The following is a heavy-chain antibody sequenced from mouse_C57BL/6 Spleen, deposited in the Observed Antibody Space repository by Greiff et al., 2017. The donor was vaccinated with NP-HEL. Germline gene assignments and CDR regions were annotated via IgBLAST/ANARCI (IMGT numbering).Heavy chain of an antibody. CDR3: ARSHRDYDYDSAMDY. V-gene: IGHV1-85*01. CDR1: GYTFTSYD. CDR2: IYPRDGST. J-gene: IGHJ4*01. D-gene: IGHD2-4*01. Sequence: QVQLQQSGPELVKPGASVKLSCKASGYTFTSYDINWVKQRPGQGLEWIGWIYPRDGSTKYNEKFKGKATLTVDTSSSTAYMQLSSLTYEDSAVYYCARSHRDYDYDSAMDYWGQGTSVTVSS.